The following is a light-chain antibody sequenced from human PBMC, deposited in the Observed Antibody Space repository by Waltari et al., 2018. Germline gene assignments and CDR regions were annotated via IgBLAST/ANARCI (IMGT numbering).Light chain of an antibody. CDR3: QQGSMWPLT. J-gene: IGKJ4*01. Sequence: EIVLTQSPATLSLSPGQRATLSCRASESIASHLAWFRQKPGQPPRLLIYDASTRATGIPARFSGSVFGTDFTLTISSLEPEDFAVYFCQQGSMWPLTFGGGTTVEIK. CDR2: DAS. CDR1: ESIASH. V-gene: IGKV3-11*01.